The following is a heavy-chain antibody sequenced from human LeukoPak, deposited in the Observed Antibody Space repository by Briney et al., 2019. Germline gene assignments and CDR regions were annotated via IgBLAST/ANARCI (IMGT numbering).Heavy chain of an antibody. V-gene: IGHV4-59*11. D-gene: IGHD3-16*01. J-gene: IGHJ6*02. Sequence: SETLSLTCSVSGGSISGHYWTWIRQPPGKGLEWIGQIHYTGKPDYNPSLKSRITISVDTSKNQVSLQVSSVTAADSAIYYCARFGVDYDMDVWGHGTTVTVFS. CDR1: GGSISGHY. CDR2: IHYTGKP. CDR3: ARFGVDYDMDV.